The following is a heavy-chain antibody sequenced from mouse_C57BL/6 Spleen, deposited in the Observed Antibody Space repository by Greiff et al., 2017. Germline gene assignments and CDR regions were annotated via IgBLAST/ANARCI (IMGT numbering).Heavy chain of an antibody. CDR3: AEYYRGYAMDY. J-gene: IGHJ4*01. CDR1: GYSFTSYF. Sequence: QVQLQQSGPELVKPGASVKISCKASGYSFTSYFIHWVKQRPGQGLEWLGWIYPGSGNTKYNEKFKGKATLTADTSSSTAYMQLSSLTSEDSAVYYCAEYYRGYAMDYWGQGTSVTVSS. CDR2: IYPGSGNT. D-gene: IGHD1-1*01. V-gene: IGHV1-66*01.